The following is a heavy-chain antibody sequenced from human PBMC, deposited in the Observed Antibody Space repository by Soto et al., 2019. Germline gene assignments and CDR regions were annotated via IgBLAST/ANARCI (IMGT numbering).Heavy chain of an antibody. V-gene: IGHV2-5*01. Sequence: QITLKESGPTLVKPTQTLTLTCTFSGFSLSTSGVGVGWIRQPPGKALEWLALIYWNDDKRYSPSLKSRLTITKDTSKNQVVLTMTNMDPVDTATYYCAHRLSSSWYRGSSAFDIWGQGTMVTVSS. CDR1: GFSLSTSGVG. CDR3: AHRLSSSWYRGSSAFDI. J-gene: IGHJ3*02. CDR2: IYWNDDK. D-gene: IGHD6-13*01.